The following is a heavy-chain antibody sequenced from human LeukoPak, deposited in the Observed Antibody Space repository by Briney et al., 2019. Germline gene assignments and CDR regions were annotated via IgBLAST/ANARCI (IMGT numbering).Heavy chain of an antibody. Sequence: PGGSLRLTCAASGFTFSSYAMHWVRQAPGKGLEYVSAISSNGGSTYYANSVKGRFTISRDNSKNTLYLQMGSLRAEDMAVYYCARSPITMIVEPWYFDLWGRGTLVTVSS. J-gene: IGHJ2*01. D-gene: IGHD3-22*01. CDR3: ARSPITMIVEPWYFDL. CDR2: ISSNGGST. V-gene: IGHV3-64*01. CDR1: GFTFSSYA.